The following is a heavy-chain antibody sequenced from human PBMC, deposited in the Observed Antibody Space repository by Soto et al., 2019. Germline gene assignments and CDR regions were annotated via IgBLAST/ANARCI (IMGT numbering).Heavy chain of an antibody. CDR2: IYHSGST. CDR1: GASISSSNW. J-gene: IGHJ6*02. CDR3: ARQFWGGSGRYYYYYGMDV. Sequence: SETLSLTCAVSGASISSSNWWSWVRQPPGKGLEWIGEIYHSGSTNYNPSLKSRVTISVDKSKNQFSLKLSSVTAADTAVYYCARQFWGGSGRYYYYYGMDVWGQGTTVT. V-gene: IGHV4-4*02. D-gene: IGHD6-19*01.